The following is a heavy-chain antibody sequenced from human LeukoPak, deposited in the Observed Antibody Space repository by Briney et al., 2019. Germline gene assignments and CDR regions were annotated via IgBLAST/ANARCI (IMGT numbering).Heavy chain of an antibody. Sequence: ASVKVSCKASGYTFTSYGISWVRQAPGQGLEWMGWISAYNGNTNYARKLQGRVTMTTDTSTSTAYMELRSLRSDDTAVYYCARVPNRIQLWVGIIPFDYWGQGTLVTVSS. CDR3: ARVPNRIQLWVGIIPFDY. D-gene: IGHD5-18*01. J-gene: IGHJ4*02. CDR1: GYTFTSYG. V-gene: IGHV1-18*01. CDR2: ISAYNGNT.